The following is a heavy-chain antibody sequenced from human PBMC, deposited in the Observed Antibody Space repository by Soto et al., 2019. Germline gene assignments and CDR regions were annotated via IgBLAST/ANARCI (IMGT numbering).Heavy chain of an antibody. Sequence: LSLTCAVYGGSFSGYYWSWIRQPPGKGLEWIGEINHSGSTNSNPSLKSRVTISVDTSKNQFSLKLSSVTAADTAVYYCARLPFWSGYYMGFDYWGQGTLVTVSS. D-gene: IGHD3-3*01. CDR1: GGSFSGYY. V-gene: IGHV4-34*01. CDR3: ARLPFWSGYYMGFDY. J-gene: IGHJ4*02. CDR2: INHSGST.